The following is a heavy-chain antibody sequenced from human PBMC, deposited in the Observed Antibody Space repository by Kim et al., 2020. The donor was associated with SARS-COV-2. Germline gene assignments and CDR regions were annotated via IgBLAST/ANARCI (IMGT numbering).Heavy chain of an antibody. D-gene: IGHD5-18*01. J-gene: IGHJ4*02. CDR1: GGSFSGYY. CDR2: INHSGST. CDR3: ARGTAMGPGGDY. Sequence: SETLSLTCAVYGGSFSGYYWSWIRQPPGKGLEWIGEINHSGSTNYNPSLKSRVTISVDTSKNQFSLKLSSVTAADTAVYYCARGTAMGPGGDYWVQGTLVTVSS. V-gene: IGHV4-34*01.